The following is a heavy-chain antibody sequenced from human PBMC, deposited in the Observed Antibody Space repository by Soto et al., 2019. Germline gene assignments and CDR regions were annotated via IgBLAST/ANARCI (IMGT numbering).Heavy chain of an antibody. V-gene: IGHV4-59*01. Sequence: KTSETLSLTCTVSGGSITSSYWSWIRRPPGKGLEWIAYIYDTGISGYTPSTSYNPSLKSRVTMSADTSKSQFSLKLTSVTAADTAVYYCARGEDAFFYYGLDVWGQGITVTVSS. CDR1: GGSITSSY. CDR3: ARGEDAFFYYGLDV. CDR2: IYDTGISGYTPST. J-gene: IGHJ6*02.